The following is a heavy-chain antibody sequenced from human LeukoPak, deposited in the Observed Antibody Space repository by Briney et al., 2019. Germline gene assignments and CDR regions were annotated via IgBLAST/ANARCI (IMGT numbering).Heavy chain of an antibody. D-gene: IGHD1-26*01. Sequence: GGSLRLSCAASGFQFGGFVMHWVRQAPGQGLEWVSSISGDGESTYYTASVRGRFTISRDNSKNILNLQMSSLRAEETALYYCAKRGVQGYMDVWGKGTTVIVSS. CDR2: ISGDGEST. J-gene: IGHJ6*03. V-gene: IGHV3-23*01. CDR3: AKRGVQGYMDV. CDR1: GFQFGGFV.